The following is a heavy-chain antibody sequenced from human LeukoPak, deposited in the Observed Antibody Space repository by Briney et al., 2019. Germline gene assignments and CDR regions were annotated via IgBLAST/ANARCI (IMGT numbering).Heavy chain of an antibody. Sequence: GGSLRLSCAASGFTFSSNYMSWVRQAPGKGLEWVSVIYSGGSTYYADSVKGRLTISRDNSKNTMYLQMNSLRAEDTAVYYWARGGTFPSFAYWGQGTLVTVSS. CDR1: GFTFSSNY. CDR3: ARGGTFPSFAY. CDR2: IYSGGST. V-gene: IGHV3-53*01. J-gene: IGHJ4*02. D-gene: IGHD2-15*01.